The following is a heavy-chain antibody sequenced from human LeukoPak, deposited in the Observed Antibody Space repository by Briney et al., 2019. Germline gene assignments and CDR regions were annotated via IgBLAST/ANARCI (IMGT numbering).Heavy chain of an antibody. Sequence: SETLSLTCTVSGGSISSYYWSWIRQPPGKGLEWIGYIYDSGSTNYNPSLKSRVTISVDTSKNQFSLKLSSVTAADTAVYYCARNDYGDYPDYWGQGTLVTVSS. V-gene: IGHV4-59*01. CDR3: ARNDYGDYPDY. CDR2: IYDSGST. J-gene: IGHJ4*02. CDR1: GGSISSYY. D-gene: IGHD4-17*01.